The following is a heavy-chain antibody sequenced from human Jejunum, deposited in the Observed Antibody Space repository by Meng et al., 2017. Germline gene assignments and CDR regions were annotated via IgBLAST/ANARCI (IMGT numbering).Heavy chain of an antibody. V-gene: IGHV1-69*05. J-gene: IGHJ5*02. CDR3: AYGSGSYLNNRFDP. D-gene: IGHD3-10*01. Sequence: QAQLGASGGEVKRPGSPVKISCKTSGGTFSNYAINWVRQAPGQGLEWMGGIIAISGAANYAQKFRGRVTFSTDASTSTAYMDLTSLRSEDTAVYYCAYGSGSYLNNRFDPWGQGTLVTVSS. CDR2: IIAISGAA. CDR1: GGTFSNYA.